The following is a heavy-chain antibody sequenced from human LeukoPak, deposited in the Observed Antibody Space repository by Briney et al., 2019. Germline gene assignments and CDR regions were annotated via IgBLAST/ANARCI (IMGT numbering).Heavy chain of an antibody. CDR2: ISDNGGST. Sequence: GGSLRLSCEDSGFTFSTYGMHWVRQAPGKGLEDVSAISDNGGSTYYADSVKGRFTISRDNSKNTLYLQMGSLRAEDMAVYYCARGVEQHLVRVGFDIWGQGTMVTVSS. J-gene: IGHJ3*02. D-gene: IGHD6-13*01. V-gene: IGHV3-64*02. CDR1: GFTFSTYG. CDR3: ARGVEQHLVRVGFDI.